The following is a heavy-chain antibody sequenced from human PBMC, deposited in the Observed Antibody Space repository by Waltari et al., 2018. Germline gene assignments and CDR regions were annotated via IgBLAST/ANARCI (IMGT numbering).Heavy chain of an antibody. CDR2: ISGSGGST. J-gene: IGHJ4*02. V-gene: IGHV3-23*01. CDR3: AKSPYSYGSREFDY. Sequence: EVQLLESGGGLVQPGGSLRLSCAASGFTFSSNAMHWVRQAPGKGLEWVSAISGSGGSTYYADSVKGRFTISRDNSKNTLYLQMNSLRAEDTAVYYCAKSPYSYGSREFDYWGQGTLVTVSS. D-gene: IGHD5-18*01. CDR1: GFTFSSNA.